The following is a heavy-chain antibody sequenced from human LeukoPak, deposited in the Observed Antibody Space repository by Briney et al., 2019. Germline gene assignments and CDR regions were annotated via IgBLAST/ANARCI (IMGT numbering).Heavy chain of an antibody. V-gene: IGHV4-30-4*01. J-gene: IGHJ4*02. Sequence: SETLSLTCTVSGGSISSGDYYWSWIRQPPGKGLEWVGYIYYSGTTYYNPSLKGRGTISVDTSKNQFSLKLSSVTAADTAVYYCARQRSYYDFSYLYYFDYWGRGTLVTVSS. CDR3: ARQRSYYDFSYLYYFDY. D-gene: IGHD3-22*01. CDR2: IYYSGTT. CDR1: GGSISSGDYY.